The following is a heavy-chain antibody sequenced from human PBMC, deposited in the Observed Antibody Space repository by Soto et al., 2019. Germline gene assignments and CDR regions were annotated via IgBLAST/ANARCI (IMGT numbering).Heavy chain of an antibody. CDR3: ARGPNDYGWFDP. Sequence: ASVKVSCKASGYTFTSYAMHWVRQAPGQRLEWMGWINAGNGNTKYSQKFQGRVTITRDTSASTAYMELSSVRSEDTAVYYCARGPNDYGWFDPWGQGTLVTVSS. J-gene: IGHJ5*02. D-gene: IGHD3-10*01. V-gene: IGHV1-3*01. CDR2: INAGNGNT. CDR1: GYTFTSYA.